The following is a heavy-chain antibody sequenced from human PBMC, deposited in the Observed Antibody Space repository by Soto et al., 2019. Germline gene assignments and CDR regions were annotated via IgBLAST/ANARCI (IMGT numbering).Heavy chain of an antibody. CDR2: IIPILGIA. V-gene: IGHV1-69*08. CDR1: GGTFSSYT. CDR3: ARERGKYSSNWYVDL. D-gene: IGHD6-13*01. J-gene: IGHJ2*01. Sequence: QVQLVQSGAEVKKPGSSVKVSCKASGGTFSSYTISWVRQAPGQGLEWMGRIIPILGIANYAQKFQGRVTITADKSTSTAYMELSSLRSEDTAVYYCARERGKYSSNWYVDLWGRGTLVTVSS.